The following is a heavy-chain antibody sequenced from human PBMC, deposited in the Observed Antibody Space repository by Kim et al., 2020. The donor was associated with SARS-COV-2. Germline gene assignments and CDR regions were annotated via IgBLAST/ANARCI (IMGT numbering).Heavy chain of an antibody. V-gene: IGHV4-34*01. D-gene: IGHD6-19*01. Sequence: SETLSLTCAVYGGSFSGYYWSWIRQPPGKGLEWIGEINHSGSTNYNPSLKSRVTISVDTSKNQFSLKLSSVTAADTAVYYCARLAPPRVGYSSGWYGKYYFDYWGQGTLVTVSS. CDR1: GGSFSGYY. CDR3: ARLAPPRVGYSSGWYGKYYFDY. J-gene: IGHJ4*02. CDR2: INHSGST.